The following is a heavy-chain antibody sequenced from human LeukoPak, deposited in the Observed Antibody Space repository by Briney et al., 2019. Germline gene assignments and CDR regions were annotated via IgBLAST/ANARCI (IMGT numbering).Heavy chain of an antibody. CDR2: LYWDDDK. CDR3: AHRRYGDYNTGDYYFDY. CDR1: GFSLTTSGVG. Sequence: SGPTLVKPTQTLTLTCTFSGFSLTTSGVGVGWIRQPPGKALEWLALLYWDDDKRYSPSLKSRLTITKDSPKNQVVLTMTNMDPVDTATYYCAHRRYGDYNTGDYYFDYWGQGTLVTVSS. V-gene: IGHV2-5*02. J-gene: IGHJ4*02. D-gene: IGHD4-17*01.